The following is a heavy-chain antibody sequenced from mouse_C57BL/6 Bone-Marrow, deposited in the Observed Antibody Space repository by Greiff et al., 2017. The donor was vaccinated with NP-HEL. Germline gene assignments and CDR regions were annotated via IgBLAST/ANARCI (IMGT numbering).Heavy chain of an antibody. J-gene: IGHJ2*01. D-gene: IGHD1-1*01. CDR2: FYPGSGSI. Sequence: QVQLKQSGAELVKPGASVKLSCKASGYTFTEYTIHWVKQRSGQGLEWIGWFYPGSGSIKYNEKFKDKATLTADKSSSTVYMELSRLTSEDSAVYFCARHEHYYGSSYGDYFDYWGQGTTLTVSS. CDR1: GYTFTEYT. CDR3: ARHEHYYGSSYGDYFDY. V-gene: IGHV1-62-2*01.